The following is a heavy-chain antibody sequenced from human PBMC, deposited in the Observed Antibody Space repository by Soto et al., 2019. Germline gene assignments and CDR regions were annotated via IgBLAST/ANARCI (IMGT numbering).Heavy chain of an antibody. CDR3: ARGLAGTDDY. CDR1: GDSIRSYY. J-gene: IGHJ4*02. D-gene: IGHD6-13*01. Sequence: PSETLSLTCTVSGDSIRSYYWSWIRQPPGKGLEWIGEINHSGSTNYNPSLKSRVTISVDTSKNQFSLKLSSVTAADTAVYYCARGLAGTDDYWGQGTLVTVSS. V-gene: IGHV4-34*01. CDR2: INHSGST.